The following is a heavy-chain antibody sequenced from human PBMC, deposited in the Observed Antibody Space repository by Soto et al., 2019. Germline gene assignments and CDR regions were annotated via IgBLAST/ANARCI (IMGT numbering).Heavy chain of an antibody. CDR1: GGSISSSSYY. D-gene: IGHD3-3*01. V-gene: IGHV4-39*01. CDR3: ASTYYDFWSGYYSGMDV. Sequence: PSETLSLTCTVSGGSISSSSYYWGWIRQPPGKGLEWIGSIYYSGSTYYNPSLKSRVTISVDTSKNQFSLKLSSVTAADTAVYYCASTYYDFWSGYYSGMDVWGQGTTVTVS. CDR2: IYYSGST. J-gene: IGHJ6*02.